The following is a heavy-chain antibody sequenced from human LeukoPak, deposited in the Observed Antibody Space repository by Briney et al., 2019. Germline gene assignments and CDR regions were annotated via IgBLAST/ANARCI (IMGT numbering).Heavy chain of an antibody. CDR1: GFTVSSDW. J-gene: IGHJ4*02. V-gene: IGHV3-74*01. Sequence: GGSLRLSCAASGFTVSSDWMYWVRQAPGKGPVWVSRINPDGTYIDYADSVKGRFTISRDDAKNTLYLQMNSLRADDTALYYCSKDLGLWGRGTLVTVSS. CDR2: INPDGTYI. CDR3: SKDLGL. D-gene: IGHD1-26*01.